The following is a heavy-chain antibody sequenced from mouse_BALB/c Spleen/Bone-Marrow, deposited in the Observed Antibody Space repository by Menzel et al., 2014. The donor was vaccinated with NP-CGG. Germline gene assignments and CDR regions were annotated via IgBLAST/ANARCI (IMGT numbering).Heavy chain of an antibody. V-gene: IGHV2-2*02. CDR3: ARRGGTTPPFAY. J-gene: IGHJ3*01. D-gene: IGHD1-1*01. Sequence: QVQLQQPGPGLVQPSQSLSITCTVSGFSLTSYGVHWVRQSPGKGLEWLGVIWSGGSTDYNAAFIPRLSISKDNSKSQVFFKMKSLQANDTAIYYCARRGGTTPPFAYWGQGTLVTVSA. CDR1: GFSLTSYG. CDR2: IWSGGST.